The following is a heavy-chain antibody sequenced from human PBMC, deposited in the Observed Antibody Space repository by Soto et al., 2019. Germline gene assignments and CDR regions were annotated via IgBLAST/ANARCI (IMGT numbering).Heavy chain of an antibody. D-gene: IGHD4-17*01. Sequence: QVQLQESGPGLVKPSQTLSLTCTVSGGSISSGDYYWSWIRQPPGKGLEWIGYIYYSGSTYYNPSLKSRVTISVDTSKNQFSLKLSSVTAADTAVYYCARGIGSGHDYGDYPEYFDYWGQGTLVTVSS. CDR2: IYYSGST. CDR1: GGSISSGDYY. CDR3: ARGIGSGHDYGDYPEYFDY. V-gene: IGHV4-30-4*01. J-gene: IGHJ4*02.